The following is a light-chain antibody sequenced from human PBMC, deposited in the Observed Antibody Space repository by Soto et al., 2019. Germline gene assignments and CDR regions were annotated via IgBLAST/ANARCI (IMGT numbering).Light chain of an antibody. V-gene: IGKV3-11*01. CDR3: QQYNKWPAEIT. Sequence: EIVLTQSPATLSLSPGERATLSCRASQSVSTYVTYLAWYQQKPGQAPRLLIYDASNRATGIPARFSGSGSGTEFTLTISSLQSEDSGVYYCQQYNKWPAEITFGQGTRLEIK. J-gene: IGKJ5*01. CDR1: QSVSTY. CDR2: DAS.